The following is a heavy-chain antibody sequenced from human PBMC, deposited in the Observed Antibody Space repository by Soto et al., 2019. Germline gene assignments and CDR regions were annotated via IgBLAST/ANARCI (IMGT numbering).Heavy chain of an antibody. J-gene: IGHJ4*02. CDR2: IYYSGRT. CDR1: GGSISSYY. CDR3: ARHNYGSGSTYFDY. V-gene: IGHV4-59*08. D-gene: IGHD3-10*01. Sequence: QVQLQETGPGLVKPSETLSLTCTVSGGSISSYYWSWIRQPPGKGREWIGYIYYSGRTNYNPSLKSRVTISVDTSKNQFSLKLNSMTAADTAVYYCARHNYGSGSTYFDYWGQGTLVTVSS.